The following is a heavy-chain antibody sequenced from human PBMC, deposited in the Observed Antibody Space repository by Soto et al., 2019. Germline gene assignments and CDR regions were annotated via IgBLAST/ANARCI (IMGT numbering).Heavy chain of an antibody. D-gene: IGHD2-21*01. J-gene: IGHJ4*02. V-gene: IGHV1-69*01. CDR1: VGTFSSYA. CDR3: AREVYVGGEPGLYFDY. CDR2: IIPIFGTA. Sequence: QVQLVQSGAEVKKPGSSVKVSCKDSVGTFSSYAISWVRQAPGQGLEWMGGIIPIFGTANYAQKFQGRFTITGDESTSTAYMELSSLRSEDTAVYYCAREVYVGGEPGLYFDYWGQGTLVTVSS.